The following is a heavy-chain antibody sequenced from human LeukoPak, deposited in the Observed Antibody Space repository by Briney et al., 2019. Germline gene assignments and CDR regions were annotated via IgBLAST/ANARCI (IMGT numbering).Heavy chain of an antibody. D-gene: IGHD3-9*01. Sequence: PGGSLRLSCAASGFIVSSDHMSWVRQAPGKGLEWVSAIHSGGTTYYPDSVRGRFTISRDNRKNTLYLQMNSLRGEDTAIYYCAREAEILTGYRPTYYYYYMDVWGKGTTVTVSS. CDR3: AREAEILTGYRPTYYYYYMDV. J-gene: IGHJ6*03. V-gene: IGHV3-53*01. CDR1: GFIVSSDH. CDR2: IHSGGTT.